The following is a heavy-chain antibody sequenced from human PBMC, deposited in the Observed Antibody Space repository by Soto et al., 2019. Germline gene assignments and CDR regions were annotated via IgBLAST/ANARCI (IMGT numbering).Heavy chain of an antibody. CDR1: GFTFSSYW. V-gene: IGHV3-7*01. J-gene: IGHJ4*02. Sequence: QLGGSLRLSCAASGFTFSSYWMSWVRQAPGKGLEWVANIKQDGSEKYYVDSVKGRFTISRDNAKNSLYLQMNSLRAEDPAVYYCASHVSSSPSDYWGQGTLVTVSS. CDR2: IKQDGSEK. D-gene: IGHD6-6*01. CDR3: ASHVSSSPSDY.